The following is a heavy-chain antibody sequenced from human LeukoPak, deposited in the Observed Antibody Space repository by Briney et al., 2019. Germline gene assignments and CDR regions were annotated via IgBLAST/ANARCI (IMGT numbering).Heavy chain of an antibody. Sequence: SVTVSFKASGGTFTIYAISWVRQAPGQGLEWMGGIIPIFGTANYAQKFQGRVTITTDESTSTAYMELSSLRSEDTAVYYCARGVYYDSSGYLYGWFDPWGQGTLVTVSS. CDR2: IIPIFGTA. J-gene: IGHJ5*02. CDR3: ARGVYYDSSGYLYGWFDP. D-gene: IGHD3-22*01. V-gene: IGHV1-69*05. CDR1: GGTFTIYA.